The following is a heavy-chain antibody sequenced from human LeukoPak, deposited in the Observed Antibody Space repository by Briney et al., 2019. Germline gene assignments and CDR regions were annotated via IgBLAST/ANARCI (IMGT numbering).Heavy chain of an antibody. CDR3: AREVQLLWFGELLSWFDP. D-gene: IGHD3-10*01. Sequence: SETLSLTCTVSGYSISSGYYWGWIRQPPGKGLEWIGYIYYSGSTNYNPSLKSRVTISVDTSKNQFSLKLSSVTAADTAVYYCAREVQLLWFGELLSWFDPWGQGTLVTVSS. CDR1: GYSISSGYY. V-gene: IGHV4-61*01. J-gene: IGHJ5*02. CDR2: IYYSGST.